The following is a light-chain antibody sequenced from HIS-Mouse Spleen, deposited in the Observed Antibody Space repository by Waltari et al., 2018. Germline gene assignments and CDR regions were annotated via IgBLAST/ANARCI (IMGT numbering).Light chain of an antibody. J-gene: IGLJ2*01. Sequence: SYELTQPPSVSVSPGQTARITCHGDALPKKYAYWYQQKSGQAPGLVIYEDSKRPPGIPKRFSGSSSGTMATLTISGAQVEDEADYYCYSTDSSGNHRVFGGGTKLTVL. CDR3: YSTDSSGNHRV. CDR2: EDS. CDR1: ALPKKY. V-gene: IGLV3-10*01.